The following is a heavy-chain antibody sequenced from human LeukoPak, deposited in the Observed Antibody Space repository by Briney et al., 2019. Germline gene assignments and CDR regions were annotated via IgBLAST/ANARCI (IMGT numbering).Heavy chain of an antibody. D-gene: IGHD1-26*01. V-gene: IGHV3-21*01. CDR3: ARVGYSGSYYFDY. CDR2: ISFSGTYI. Sequence: GGSLRLSCAASGFTFSSYSINWVRQAPGKGLEWVSSISFSGTYIYYADSVKGRFTISRDNAKNSLYLQMNSLRAEDTAVYYCARVGYSGSYYFDYWGQGTLVTVSS. CDR1: GFTFSSYS. J-gene: IGHJ4*02.